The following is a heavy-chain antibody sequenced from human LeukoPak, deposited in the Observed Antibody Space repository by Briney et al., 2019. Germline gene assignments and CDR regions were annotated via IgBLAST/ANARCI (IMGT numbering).Heavy chain of an antibody. CDR3: ARSIYYDSSGYYTGPGY. CDR2: ISSSSSYI. D-gene: IGHD3-22*01. CDR1: GFTFSSYS. V-gene: IGHV3-21*01. J-gene: IGHJ4*02. Sequence: PGGSLRLSCAASGFTFSSYSMNWVRQAPGKGLEWVSSISSSSSYIYYADSVKGRFTISRDNAKNSLYLQMNSLRAEDTAVYYCARSIYYDSSGYYTGPGYWGQGTLVTVSS.